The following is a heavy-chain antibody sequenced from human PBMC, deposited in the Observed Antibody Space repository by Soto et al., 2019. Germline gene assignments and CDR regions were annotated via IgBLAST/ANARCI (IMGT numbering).Heavy chain of an antibody. J-gene: IGHJ4*02. V-gene: IGHV5-10-1*01. CDR2: IDPDDSYT. Sequence: ESLKISCKGSGYSFTNYWINWVRQMPGKGLEWMGRIDPDDSYTNYSPSFQGHVTISVDKSISTAYLQWSSLQASDTAIYYCARLPPPTYCSGSTCSGYWGQGTLVTVSS. CDR3: ARLPPPTYCSGSTCSGY. D-gene: IGHD2-15*01. CDR1: GYSFTNYW.